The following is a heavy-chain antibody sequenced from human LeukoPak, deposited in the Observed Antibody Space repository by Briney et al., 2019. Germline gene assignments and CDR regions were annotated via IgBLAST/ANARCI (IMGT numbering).Heavy chain of an antibody. CDR2: ISGSGGST. CDR3: AKVPNRHTYYYDSSGYPTPFDY. Sequence: GGSLRLSCAASGFTFSSYAMSWVRQAPGKGLEWVSAISGSGGSTYYADSVKGRFTISRDNSKNTLYLQMNSLRAEDTAVYYCAKVPNRHTYYYDSSGYPTPFDYRGQGTLVTVSS. V-gene: IGHV3-23*01. CDR1: GFTFSSYA. J-gene: IGHJ4*02. D-gene: IGHD3-22*01.